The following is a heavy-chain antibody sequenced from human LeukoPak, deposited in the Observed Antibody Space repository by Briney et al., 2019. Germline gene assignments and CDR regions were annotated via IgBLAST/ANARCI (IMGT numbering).Heavy chain of an antibody. CDR3: AKSGGYGLIDY. CDR1: GGSLSSPNYY. D-gene: IGHD1-26*01. V-gene: IGHV4-39*01. J-gene: IGHJ4*02. Sequence: SETLSLTCTVSGGSLSSPNYYWAWIRQPPGKGLEWIGNIYSSGSTYYNASLQSRVTISIDTSKNQFSLRLNSVTAADTAMYYCAKSGGYGLIDYWGQGTRVTVSS. CDR2: IYSSGST.